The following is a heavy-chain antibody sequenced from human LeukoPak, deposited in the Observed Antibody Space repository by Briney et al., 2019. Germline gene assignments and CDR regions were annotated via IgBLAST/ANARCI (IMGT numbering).Heavy chain of an antibody. V-gene: IGHV4-4*07. CDR3: ARTGAVSTAKGWTSWFDP. CDR2: IYTSGST. J-gene: IGHJ5*02. Sequence: PSETLSLTCTVSGGSISSYYWSWIRQPAGKGLEWIGGIYTSGSTNYNPSLKSRVTMSVDTSKNQFSLKLSSVTAADTAVYYCARTGAVSTAKGWTSWFDPWGQGTLVTVSS. CDR1: GGSISSYY. D-gene: IGHD6-19*01.